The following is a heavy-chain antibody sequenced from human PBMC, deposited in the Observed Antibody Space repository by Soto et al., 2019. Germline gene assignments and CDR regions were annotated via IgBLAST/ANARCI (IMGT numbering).Heavy chain of an antibody. Sequence: SETLSLTCAVSGYSISSGYYWLWIRQSPGKGLEWIGSTYHDGTTFYSPSLKSRITLSVDKSNNRFSLNLTSVTAADTAVYFCAREGLPRAFDYWGRGTLVTVSS. J-gene: IGHJ4*02. CDR2: TYHDGTT. V-gene: IGHV4-38-2*02. CDR1: GYSISSGYY. CDR3: AREGLPRAFDY.